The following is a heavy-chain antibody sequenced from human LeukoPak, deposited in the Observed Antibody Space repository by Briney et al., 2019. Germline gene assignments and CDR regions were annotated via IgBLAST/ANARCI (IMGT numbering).Heavy chain of an antibody. CDR1: GGSISSHY. V-gene: IGHV4-59*11. CDR2: IYYSGST. D-gene: IGHD3-10*01. CDR3: ARGVPYYYYGMDV. Sequence: PSETLSLTCTVSGGSISSHYWSWIRQPPGKGLEWIGYIYYSGSTNYNPSLKSRVTISVDTSKNQFSLKLSSVTAADTAVYYCARGVPYYYYGMDVWGQGTTVTVSS. J-gene: IGHJ6*02.